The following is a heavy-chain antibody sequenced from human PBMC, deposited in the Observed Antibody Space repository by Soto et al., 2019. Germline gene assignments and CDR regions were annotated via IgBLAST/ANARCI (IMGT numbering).Heavy chain of an antibody. CDR1: GASISSSNFY. Sequence: KPSETLSLTCTVSGASISSSNFYWGWIRQPPGKGLEWIGNIYDSGSIYYNPSLKSRVTISVDTSKNQFSLKLTSVTAADTALYYCARSKYRGSGPVDPWGQGTLVTVSS. CDR2: IYDSGSI. D-gene: IGHD6-19*01. J-gene: IGHJ5*02. V-gene: IGHV4-39*01. CDR3: ARSKYRGSGPVDP.